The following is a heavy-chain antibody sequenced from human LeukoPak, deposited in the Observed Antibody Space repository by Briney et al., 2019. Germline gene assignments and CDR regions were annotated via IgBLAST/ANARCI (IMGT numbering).Heavy chain of an antibody. Sequence: GGSLRLSCAASGFTFSSYAMSWVRQAPGKGLEWVSAISGSGGSTYYADSVKGRFTISRDNSKNTLYLQMNSLRAEDTAVYYCAKDAYYYDSSGCYFDAFDIWGQGTMVTVSS. V-gene: IGHV3-23*01. CDR2: ISGSGGST. CDR1: GFTFSSYA. J-gene: IGHJ3*02. CDR3: AKDAYYYDSSGCYFDAFDI. D-gene: IGHD3-22*01.